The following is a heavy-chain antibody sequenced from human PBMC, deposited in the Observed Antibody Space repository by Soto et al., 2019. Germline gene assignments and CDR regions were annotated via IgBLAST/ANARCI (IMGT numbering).Heavy chain of an antibody. D-gene: IGHD4-17*01. V-gene: IGHV4-59*01. J-gene: IGHJ2*01. Sequence: QVQLQESGPGLVKPSETLSLTCTVSGGSISSYYWSWIRQPPGKGLEWIGYIYYSGSTNYNPSLKSRVTISVDTSKNQFSLKLSSVTAADTAVYYCARVQAYGDYDFYWYCDLWGRGTLVTVSS. CDR2: IYYSGST. CDR3: ARVQAYGDYDFYWYCDL. CDR1: GGSISSYY.